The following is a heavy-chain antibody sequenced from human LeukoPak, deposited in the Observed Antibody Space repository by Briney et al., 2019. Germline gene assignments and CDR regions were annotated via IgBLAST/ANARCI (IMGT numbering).Heavy chain of an antibody. CDR3: ARHRSGGSQDDAFDI. V-gene: IGHV3-7*01. Sequence: PGGSLRLFCAASEFTFSTYWMSWVRQAPGKGLEWVADIKQDGSEKYYVHSVKGRFTISRQNAKNSLFLQMNSLRAEDTAVYYCARHRSGGSQDDAFDIWGQGTMVTVSS. CDR2: IKQDGSEK. D-gene: IGHD2-15*01. CDR1: EFTFSTYW. J-gene: IGHJ3*02.